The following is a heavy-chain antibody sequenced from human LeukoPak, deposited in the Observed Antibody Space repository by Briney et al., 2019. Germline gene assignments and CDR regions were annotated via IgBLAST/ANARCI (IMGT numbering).Heavy chain of an antibody. V-gene: IGHV3-7*01. D-gene: IGHD6-13*01. CDR2: IKQDGSEK. CDR3: AREWQGGIAAAGTRIEGDY. CDR1: GFSVSGYW. Sequence: GGSLRLSCAVSGFSVSGYWMTWVRQAPGKGLEWVANIKQDGSEKNYVDSVKGRFTISRDNAENSLFLQMNSLRVEDTAVYYCAREWQGGIAAAGTRIEGDYWGQGTLVAVTS. J-gene: IGHJ4*02.